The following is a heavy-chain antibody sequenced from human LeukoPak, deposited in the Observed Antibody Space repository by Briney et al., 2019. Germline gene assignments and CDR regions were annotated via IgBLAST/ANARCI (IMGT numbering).Heavy chain of an antibody. CDR2: ISGSGGST. J-gene: IGHJ5*02. D-gene: IGHD5/OR15-5a*01. CDR3: ARASGSTRVVWFDP. Sequence: QSGGSLRLSCAASGFTFSRYSMNGARHAPGEGLEWGSDISGSGGSTYYADSVKGRFTISRDNSKNTLYLQMNSVRAEDTAVYYCARASGSTRVVWFDPWGQGTLVTVSS. V-gene: IGHV3-23*01. CDR1: GFTFSRYS.